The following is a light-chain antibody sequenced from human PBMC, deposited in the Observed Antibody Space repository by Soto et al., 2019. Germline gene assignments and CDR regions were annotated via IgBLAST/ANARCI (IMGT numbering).Light chain of an antibody. J-gene: IGLJ7*01. CDR3: GSYATSSAYV. V-gene: IGLV2-11*01. CDR2: DVS. CDR1: SSDVGGYNY. Sequence: QSALTQPRSVSGSPGQSVTISCTGTSSDVGGYNYVSWYQQHPGKAPKLMIYDVSKRPSGVPDRFSGSKSGNTASLTISGLQAEDEADYYCGSYATSSAYVFGSGTQLTVL.